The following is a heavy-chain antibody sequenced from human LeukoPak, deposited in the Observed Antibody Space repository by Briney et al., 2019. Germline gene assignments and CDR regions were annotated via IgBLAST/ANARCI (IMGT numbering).Heavy chain of an antibody. CDR2: INHSGST. J-gene: IGHJ4*02. CDR1: GGSFSGYY. V-gene: IGHV4-34*01. CDR3: ARAARYGSGSLDY. D-gene: IGHD5-12*01. Sequence: SETLSLTCAVYGGSFSGYYWSWIRQPPGKGLEWIGEINHSGSTNYNPSLKSRVTISVDTSKNQFSLKLSSVTAADTAVYYCARAARYGSGSLDYWGQGTLVTVSS.